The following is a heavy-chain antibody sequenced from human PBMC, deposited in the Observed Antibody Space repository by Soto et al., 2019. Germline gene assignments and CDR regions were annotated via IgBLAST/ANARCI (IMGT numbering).Heavy chain of an antibody. J-gene: IGHJ4*02. Sequence: PSETLSLTCTVSGDSISGSPYFWGWIRQPPGKRQEWLGSVFYDGYTLYNPSLRSRVTISVDTSKNQFSLKLTSVAVADTATYFCATLQVAVPQYWGQGTLVTVSS. CDR1: GDSISGSPYF. CDR3: ATLQVAVPQY. D-gene: IGHD6-19*01. V-gene: IGHV4-39*01. CDR2: VFYDGYT.